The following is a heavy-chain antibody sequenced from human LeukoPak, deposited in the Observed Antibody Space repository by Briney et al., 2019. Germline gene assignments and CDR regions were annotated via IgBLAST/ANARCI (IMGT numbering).Heavy chain of an antibody. Sequence: GGSLRLSCAASGFTFSSYGMHWVRQAPGKGLEWVAFIRYDGSNKYYADSVKGRFTISRDNAKNSLYLQMNSLRAEDTAVYYCARDPARVGLYCSSTSCYTPYYYYYMDVWGKGTTVTVSS. CDR3: ARDPARVGLYCSSTSCYTPYYYYYMDV. CDR1: GFTFSSYG. V-gene: IGHV3-30*02. CDR2: IRYDGSNK. D-gene: IGHD2-2*02. J-gene: IGHJ6*03.